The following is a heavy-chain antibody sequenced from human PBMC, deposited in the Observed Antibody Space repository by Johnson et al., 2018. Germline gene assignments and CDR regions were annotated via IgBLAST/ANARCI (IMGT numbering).Heavy chain of an antibody. Sequence: VQLVETGGGVVQPGRSLRLSCTASGFTFSSYGMHWVRQAPGKGLEWLAVIWDDGNNKYYADFVKGRFTISRDNSKNTLYLQMISLRAEDTAVYYCTRTYDCDSSGYYIPDAFEIWGQGTMVTVSS. V-gene: IGHV3-33*01. CDR1: GFTFSSYG. J-gene: IGHJ3*02. D-gene: IGHD3-22*01. CDR2: IWDDGNNK. CDR3: TRTYDCDSSGYYIPDAFEI.